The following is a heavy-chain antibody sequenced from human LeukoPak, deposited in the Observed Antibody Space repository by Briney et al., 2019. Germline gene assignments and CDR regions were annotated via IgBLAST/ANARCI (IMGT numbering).Heavy chain of an antibody. Sequence: SQTLSLTCAISGDSVSTNSASWNWIRQSPSRGLKWLGRTYYRSKWYNEYPVSVKSRIVINPDTSKNQFSLQLNSVTPEDTAVYYCARGNRGAFDVWGQGTMVTVSA. V-gene: IGHV6-1*01. D-gene: IGHD3-10*01. J-gene: IGHJ3*01. CDR1: GDSVSTNSAS. CDR3: ARGNRGAFDV. CDR2: TYYRSKWYN.